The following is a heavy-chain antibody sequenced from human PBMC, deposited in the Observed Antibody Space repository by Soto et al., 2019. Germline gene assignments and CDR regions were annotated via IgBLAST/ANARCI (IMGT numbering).Heavy chain of an antibody. CDR3: ARLGGSYAVPHFDY. V-gene: IGHV1-8*01. CDR1: GYTFTSYD. Sequence: ASVKVSCKASGYTFTSYDINWVRQATGQGLEWMGWMNPNSGNTGYAQKFQGRVTLSVDTSKNQFSLKLSSVTAADTAAYYCARLGGSYAVPHFDYWGQGTLVTVSS. D-gene: IGHD1-26*01. J-gene: IGHJ4*02. CDR2: MNPNSGNT.